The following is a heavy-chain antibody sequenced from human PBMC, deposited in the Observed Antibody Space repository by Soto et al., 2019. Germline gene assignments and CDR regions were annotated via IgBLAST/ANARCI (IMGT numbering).Heavy chain of an antibody. Sequence: GASVKVSCKASGGTFSSYSISWVRQPPGQGLEWMGGIIPIFGTANYAQKFQGRVTITADESTSTAYMELSSLRSEDTAVYYCAVRGIAARPVFDYWGQGTLVTVSS. CDR3: AVRGIAARPVFDY. D-gene: IGHD6-6*01. J-gene: IGHJ4*02. CDR2: IIPIFGTA. V-gene: IGHV1-69*13. CDR1: GGTFSSYS.